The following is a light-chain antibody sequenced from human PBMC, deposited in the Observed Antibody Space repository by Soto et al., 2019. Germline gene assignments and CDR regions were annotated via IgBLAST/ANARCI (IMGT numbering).Light chain of an antibody. J-gene: IGKJ1*01. CDR3: QQSYTTPWT. CDR2: GAY. Sequence: DIQMTQARSSLSASVGDRVTITCRASQSISDHLNWYQQKPGKGPNLLLYGAYYLHSGVPSRFSGSGSGMEFTLTITSLQPEDFAAYYCQQSYTTPWTFGQGTKVEI. CDR1: QSISDH. V-gene: IGKV1-39*01.